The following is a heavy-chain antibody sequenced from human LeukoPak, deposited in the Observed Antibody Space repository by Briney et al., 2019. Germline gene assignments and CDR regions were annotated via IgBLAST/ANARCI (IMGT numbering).Heavy chain of an antibody. CDR2: ISYDGSNK. CDR3: AKDRRENYYDSSGYPDY. J-gene: IGHJ4*02. V-gene: IGHV3-30*18. Sequence: GGSLRLSCAASGFTFSSYGMHWVRQAPGKGLEGGAVISYDGSNKYYADSVKGRFTISRDNSKNTLYLQMNSLRAEDTAVYYCAKDRRENYYDSSGYPDYWGQGTLVTVSS. CDR1: GFTFSSYG. D-gene: IGHD3-22*01.